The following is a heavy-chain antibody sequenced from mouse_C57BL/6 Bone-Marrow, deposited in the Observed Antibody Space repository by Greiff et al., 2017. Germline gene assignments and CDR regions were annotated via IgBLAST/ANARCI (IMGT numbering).Heavy chain of an antibody. CDR2: IYPSDSAT. V-gene: IGHV1-61*01. CDR3: ARLLPLAY. Sequence: QVQLQQPGAELVRPGSSVKLSCKASGYTFTSYWMDWVKQRPGQGLEWIGNIYPSDSATHYNQKFKDKATLTVDKSSSTAYMQLSSLTSEDSAVYYCARLLPLAYWGQGTLVTVSA. D-gene: IGHD1-1*01. J-gene: IGHJ3*01. CDR1: GYTFTSYW.